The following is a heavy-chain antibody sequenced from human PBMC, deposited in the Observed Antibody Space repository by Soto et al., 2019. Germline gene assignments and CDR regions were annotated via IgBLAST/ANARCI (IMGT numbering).Heavy chain of an antibody. CDR2: IIPIFGTA. CDR3: ASSPDYYDSSGYYPNNWFDP. J-gene: IGHJ5*02. CDR1: GGTFSSHA. Sequence: GASVKVSCKASGGTFSSHAISWVRQAPGQGLEWMGGIIPIFGTANYAQKFQGRVTITADESTSTAYMELSSLRSEDTAVYYCASSPDYYDSSGYYPNNWFDPWGQGTLVTVSS. D-gene: IGHD3-22*01. V-gene: IGHV1-69*13.